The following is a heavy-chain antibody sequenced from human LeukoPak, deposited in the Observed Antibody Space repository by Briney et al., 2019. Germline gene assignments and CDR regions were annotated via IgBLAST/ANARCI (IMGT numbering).Heavy chain of an antibody. V-gene: IGHV3-23*01. Sequence: GGSLRLSCAASGFKFTNYAMHWVRQAPGKGLEWVSTIGGSGVTKFYADSVEGRFTISRDNSNNALFLQMNSLRAEDMAIYYCARGASSWEYTTFDVWGQGAIVTVSS. CDR2: IGGSGVTK. J-gene: IGHJ3*01. CDR3: ARGASSWEYTTFDV. D-gene: IGHD6-13*01. CDR1: GFKFTNYA.